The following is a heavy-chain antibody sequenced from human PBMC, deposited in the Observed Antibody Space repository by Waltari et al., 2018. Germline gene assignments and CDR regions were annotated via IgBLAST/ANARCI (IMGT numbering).Heavy chain of an antibody. CDR3: AKAGRAPLVSDWFDP. Sequence: EVQLVESGGGLVQPGRSLRLSCAASGFTFDDYALHAFRQAPGKGLEWVSGISWNSGSIGYADSVKGRFTISRDNAKNSLYLQMNSLRAEDTALYYCAKAGRAPLVSDWFDPWGQGTLVTVSS. V-gene: IGHV3-9*01. CDR1: GFTFDDYA. CDR2: ISWNSGSI. D-gene: IGHD6-6*01. J-gene: IGHJ5*02.